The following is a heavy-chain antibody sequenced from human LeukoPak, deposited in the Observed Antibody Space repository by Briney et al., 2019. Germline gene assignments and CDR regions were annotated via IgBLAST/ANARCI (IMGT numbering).Heavy chain of an antibody. CDR2: IDARSSIV. V-gene: IGHV3-48*01. J-gene: IGHJ3*02. Sequence: GGSLRLSCAASGFTFTMFGMNWVRQAPGKGLEWVSYIDARSSIVYYADSVQGRFTISRDDAKDSVFLQMNSLRVDDTAVYYCARTYDFGRGPPGDAFDNWGQGTLVTVPS. CDR1: GFTFTMFG. D-gene: IGHD3-3*01. CDR3: ARTYDFGRGPPGDAFDN.